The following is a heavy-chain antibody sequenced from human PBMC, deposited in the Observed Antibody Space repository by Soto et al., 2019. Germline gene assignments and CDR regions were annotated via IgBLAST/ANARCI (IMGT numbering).Heavy chain of an antibody. V-gene: IGHV3-9*01. D-gene: IGHD2-15*01. J-gene: IGHJ3*02. CDR3: AKDRSLGYCSGGSCSPGDAFDI. CDR2: ISWNSGSI. Sequence: GGSLRLSCAASGFTFDDYAMHWVRQAPGKGLEWVSGISWNSGSIGYADSVKGRFTISRDNAKNSLYLQMNSLRAEDTALYYCAKDRSLGYCSGGSCSPGDAFDIWGQGTMVTVSS. CDR1: GFTFDDYA.